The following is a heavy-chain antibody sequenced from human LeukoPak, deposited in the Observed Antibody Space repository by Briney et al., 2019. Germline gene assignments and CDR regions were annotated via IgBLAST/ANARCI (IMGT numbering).Heavy chain of an antibody. V-gene: IGHV1-3*01. Sequence: GASVKVSCKASGYTFTSYAMHWVRQAPGQRLEWMGWINAGNGNTKYSQKFQGRVTITRDTSASTAYMELSSLRSEDTAVYYCARVIYRRSTVVTPYFDYWGRGTLVTVSS. J-gene: IGHJ4*02. CDR1: GYTFTSYA. CDR2: INAGNGNT. CDR3: ARVIYRRSTVVTPYFDY. D-gene: IGHD4-23*01.